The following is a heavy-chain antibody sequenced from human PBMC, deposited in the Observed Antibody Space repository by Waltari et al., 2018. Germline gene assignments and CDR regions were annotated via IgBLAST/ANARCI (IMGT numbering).Heavy chain of an antibody. J-gene: IGHJ4*02. CDR1: GFTFSSYG. V-gene: IGHV3-33*08. CDR3: ARADSGSFDY. D-gene: IGHD1-26*01. CDR2: IWYDGSNK. Sequence: QVQLVESGGGVVQPGRSLRLSCAASGFTFSSYGMHWVRQAPGKGLEWVAVIWYDGSNKYYADSVKGRFTISRDNSKNTLYLQMNSLRAEDTAMYYCARADSGSFDYWGQGTLVTVSS.